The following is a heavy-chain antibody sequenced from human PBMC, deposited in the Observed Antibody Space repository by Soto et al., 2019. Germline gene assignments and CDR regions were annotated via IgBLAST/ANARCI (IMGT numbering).Heavy chain of an antibody. D-gene: IGHD1-26*01. CDR2: INSDGSDT. J-gene: IGHJ4*02. CDR3: VRDDPGLGLDY. Sequence: PGGSLRLPCAASGFTFRSYWMHWVRQAPGKGPVWVSHINSDGSDTTYADSVKGRFTISRDNTKNTIHLQMNSLRAEDTAVYYCVRDDPGLGLDYWGLGTLVTVSS. V-gene: IGHV3-74*01. CDR1: GFTFRSYW.